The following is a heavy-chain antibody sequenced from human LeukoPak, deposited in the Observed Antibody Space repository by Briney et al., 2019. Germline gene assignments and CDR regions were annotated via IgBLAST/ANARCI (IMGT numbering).Heavy chain of an antibody. Sequence: SEPLSLLCAVSGGSLSSRNWRSWVRHPPGTGLEWIEEIYCSGSTNYNPSLKSRHPLSVDKSKNQFSLKLSSVTAADTAVYYCKSSIPEDYWGQGTLVTVSS. CDR3: KSSIPEDY. V-gene: IGHV4-4*02. CDR1: GGSLSSRNW. CDR2: IYCSGST. J-gene: IGHJ4*02. D-gene: IGHD2-2*01.